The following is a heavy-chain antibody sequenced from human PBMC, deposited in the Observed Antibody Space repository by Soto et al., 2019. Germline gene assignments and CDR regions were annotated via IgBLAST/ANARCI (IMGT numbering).Heavy chain of an antibody. V-gene: IGHV1-3*01. Sequence: QVQLVQSGAEVKKPGASVKVSCKASGYTLTSSAMHWVRQAPGQRLEWMGWINAGNGNTKYSQKFQGRVTITRDTSASTAYMELSSLRSEDTAVYYCARVNHLELAYFDYWGQGTLVTVSS. D-gene: IGHD1-7*01. CDR2: INAGNGNT. CDR3: ARVNHLELAYFDY. J-gene: IGHJ4*02. CDR1: GYTLTSSA.